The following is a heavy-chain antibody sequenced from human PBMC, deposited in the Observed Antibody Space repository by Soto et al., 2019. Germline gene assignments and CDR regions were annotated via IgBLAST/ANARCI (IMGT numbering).Heavy chain of an antibody. CDR2: IYYSGST. D-gene: IGHD3-22*01. J-gene: IGHJ3*02. CDR3: ARGFGDYYDSSGYSHDAFDI. CDR1: GGSISSYY. V-gene: IGHV4-59*01. Sequence: SETLSLTCTVSGGSISSYYWSWIRQPPGKGLEWIGYIYYSGSTNYNPSLKSRVTISVDTSKNQFSLKLSSVTAAETAVYYCARGFGDYYDSSGYSHDAFDIWGQGTLVTVSS.